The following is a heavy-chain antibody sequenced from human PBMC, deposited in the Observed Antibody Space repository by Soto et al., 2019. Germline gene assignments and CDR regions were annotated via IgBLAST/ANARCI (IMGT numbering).Heavy chain of an antibody. J-gene: IGHJ4*02. D-gene: IGHD3-3*01. V-gene: IGHV1-18*04. CDR1: GYTFTSYG. CDR2: ISAYNGNT. CDR3: ARDRYYDFWSGYYTGGYFDY. Sequence: SVKVSCKASGYTFTSYGISWVRQAPGQGLEWMGWISAYNGNTNYAQKLQGRVTMTTDTSTSTAYMELRSLRSDDTAVYYCARDRYYDFWSGYYTGGYFDYWGQGTLVTVSS.